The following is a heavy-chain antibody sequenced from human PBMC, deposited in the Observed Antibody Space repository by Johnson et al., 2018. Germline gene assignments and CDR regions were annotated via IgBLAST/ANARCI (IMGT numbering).Heavy chain of an antibody. Sequence: SWIRQPPGKGLEWVAYIHYTGSTNYNPSLKSRVTMSVDTSENQFSMKLTSVTAADTAVYYCAREWSAFDFWGQGTMVIVSS. D-gene: IGHD1-26*01. J-gene: IGHJ3*01. CDR3: AREWSAFDF. CDR2: IHYTGST. V-gene: IGHV4-59*01.